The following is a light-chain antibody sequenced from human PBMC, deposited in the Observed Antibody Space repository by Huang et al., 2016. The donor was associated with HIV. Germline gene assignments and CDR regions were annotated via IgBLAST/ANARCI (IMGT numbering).Light chain of an antibody. J-gene: IGKJ4*01. V-gene: IGKV3-20*01. Sequence: EIVLTQSPGTLSLSPGERATLSCRASQSVSTSHLAWYQQKPGQALRLLIYDASSRATGIPDRFSGSWSWTDFTLTISRLEPEDFAVYYCQQYGSSPLTFGGGTKVENK. CDR1: QSVSTSH. CDR2: DAS. CDR3: QQYGSSPLT.